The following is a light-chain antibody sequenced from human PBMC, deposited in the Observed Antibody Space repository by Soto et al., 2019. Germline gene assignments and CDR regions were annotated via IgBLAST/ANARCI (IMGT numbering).Light chain of an antibody. V-gene: IGLV2-14*01. CDR2: DVS. CDR3: SSYTSSRGV. CDR1: SSDVGGYNY. Sequence: QSALTQPASVSVSPGQSITISCTGTSSDVGGYNYVSWYQQHPGKAPKLMIYDVSNRPSGVSNRFSGSKSGNTASLTISGLQAEDEADYYCSSYTSSRGVFGTGTKVTVL. J-gene: IGLJ1*01.